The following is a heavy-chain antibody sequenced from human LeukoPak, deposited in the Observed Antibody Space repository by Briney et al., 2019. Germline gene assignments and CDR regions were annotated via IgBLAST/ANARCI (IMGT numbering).Heavy chain of an antibody. CDR2: IYYNGIT. CDR1: GDAISSGNFY. D-gene: IGHD4-17*01. CDR3: ARDHGDFVQHD. Sequence: SETLSLTCTVSGDAISSGNFYWGWIRQPPGKELQWIGSIYYNGITHYNPSLESRVTISADTSTNEFSLKLRSVTAADTAMYYCARDHGDFVQHDWGQGTLVTVSS. V-gene: IGHV4-39*01. J-gene: IGHJ4*02.